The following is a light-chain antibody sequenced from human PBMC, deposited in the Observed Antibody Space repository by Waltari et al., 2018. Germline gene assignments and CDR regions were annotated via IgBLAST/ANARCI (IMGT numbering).Light chain of an antibody. CDR1: NSNIGTNH. CDR3: FVWDDSLSGLWV. V-gene: IGLV1-47*01. J-gene: IGLJ3*02. CDR2: RSV. Sequence: QSVLTQSPSTSGTPGQRVTISCSGSNSNIGTNHVYWSQQFPGTAPKLLIYRSVLRPSGVPGRFSGSRSGTSASLAISGLRSEDEAHYYCFVWDDSLSGLWVFGAGTKLTVL.